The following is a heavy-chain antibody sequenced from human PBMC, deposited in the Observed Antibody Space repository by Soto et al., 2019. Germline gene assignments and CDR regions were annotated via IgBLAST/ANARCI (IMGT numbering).Heavy chain of an antibody. D-gene: IGHD3-10*01. J-gene: IGHJ4*02. CDR2: INSDGSST. Sequence: GGSLRLSCAASGFTFSSYWMHWVRQAPGKGLVWVSRINSDGSSTSYADSVKGRFTISRDNAKNTLYLQMNSLRAEDTAVYYCARGAGSGGTRRFDYWGQGTLVTVSS. CDR3: ARGAGSGGTRRFDY. CDR1: GFTFSSYW. V-gene: IGHV3-74*01.